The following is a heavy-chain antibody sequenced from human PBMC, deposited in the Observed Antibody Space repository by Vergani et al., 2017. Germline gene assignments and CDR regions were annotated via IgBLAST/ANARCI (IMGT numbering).Heavy chain of an antibody. V-gene: IGHV1-3*01. J-gene: IGHJ4*02. CDR2: INAGNGNT. CDR1: GSTFTSYA. D-gene: IGHD6-13*01. Sequence: QVQLVQSGAEVKKPGASVKVSCKASGSTFTSYAMHWVRQAPGQRLEWMGWINAGNGNTKYSQKFQGRVTITRDTSASTAYMELSSLRSEDTAVYYCAREQQLVRHFDYWGQGTLVTVSS. CDR3: AREQQLVRHFDY.